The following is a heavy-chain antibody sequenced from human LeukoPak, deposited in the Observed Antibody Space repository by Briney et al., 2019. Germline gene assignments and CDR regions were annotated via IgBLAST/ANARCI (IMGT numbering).Heavy chain of an antibody. CDR2: ISPGGGTT. D-gene: IGHD1-26*01. CDR3: ARQSGSTAGYYFDY. J-gene: IGHJ4*02. V-gene: IGHV3-23*01. Sequence: GGFLRLSCAASGFTFSSYSMNWVRQAPARGLEWVASISPGGGTTYYADYVKGRFTISRDNSKNTLYLQMNSLRAEDTAVYYCARQSGSTAGYYFDYWGQGTLVTVSS. CDR1: GFTFSSYS.